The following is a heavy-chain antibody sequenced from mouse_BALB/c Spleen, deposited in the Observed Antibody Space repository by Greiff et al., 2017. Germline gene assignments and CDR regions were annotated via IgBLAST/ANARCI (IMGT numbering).Heavy chain of an antibody. CDR2: IWGDGST. V-gene: IGHV2-6-7*01. CDR3: AREGGYDGLDN. Sequence: VQVVESGPGLVAPSQSLSITCTVSGFSLTGYGVHWVRQPPGKGLEWLGMIWGDGSTDYNSALKSRLSISKDNSKSQVFLKMNSLQTDDTARYYCAREGGYDGLDNGGQGTTLTVAS. D-gene: IGHD2-2*01. J-gene: IGHJ2*01. CDR1: GFSLTGYG.